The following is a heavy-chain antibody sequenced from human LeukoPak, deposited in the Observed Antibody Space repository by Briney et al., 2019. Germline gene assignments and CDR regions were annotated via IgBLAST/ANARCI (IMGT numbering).Heavy chain of an antibody. D-gene: IGHD3-16*01. J-gene: IGHJ6*02. V-gene: IGHV1-69*13. CDR3: ARDSLGGSYYYYGMDV. CDR2: IIPIFGTA. Sequence: SVKVSCKASGGTFSSYAISWVRQAPGQGLEWMGGIIPIFGTANYAQKFQGRVTITADESTSTAYMELSSLRSEDTAVYYCARDSLGGSYYYYGMDVWGQGTTVTVSS. CDR1: GGTFSSYA.